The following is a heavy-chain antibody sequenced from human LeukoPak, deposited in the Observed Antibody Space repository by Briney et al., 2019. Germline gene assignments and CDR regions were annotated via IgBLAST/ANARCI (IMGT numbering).Heavy chain of an antibody. D-gene: IGHD1-26*01. Sequence: ASVKVSCKASGYTSTGYYMHWVRQAPGQGLEWMGWINPNSGGTNYAQKFQGRVTMTRDTSISTAYMELSRLRSDDTAVYYCARESGIVGAPTDYWGQGTLVTVSS. CDR3: ARESGIVGAPTDY. CDR2: INPNSGGT. V-gene: IGHV1-2*02. CDR1: GYTSTGYY. J-gene: IGHJ4*02.